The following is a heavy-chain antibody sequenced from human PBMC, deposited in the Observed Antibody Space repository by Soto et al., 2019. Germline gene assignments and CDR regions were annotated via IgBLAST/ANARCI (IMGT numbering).Heavy chain of an antibody. CDR1: GYTFTSYG. CDR3: ARDPDNWNDAKFDP. J-gene: IGHJ5*02. CDR2: ISAYNGNT. V-gene: IGHV1-18*01. D-gene: IGHD1-1*01. Sequence: GASVKVSCKASGYTFTSYGISWVRQAPGQGLEWMGWISAYNGNTNYAQKLQGRVTMTTDTSTSTAYMELRSLRSDDTAVYYCARDPDNWNDAKFDPWGQGTLVTVSS.